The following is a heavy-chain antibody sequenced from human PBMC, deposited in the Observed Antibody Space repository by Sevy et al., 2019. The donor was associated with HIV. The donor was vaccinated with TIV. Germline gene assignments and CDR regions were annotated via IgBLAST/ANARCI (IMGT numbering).Heavy chain of an antibody. V-gene: IGHV4-59*08. CDR3: ARNTRNYYYYYMDV. Sequence: SETLSLTCTVSGGSISSYYWSWIRQPPGKGLEWIGYIYYSGSTNYNPSLKSRVTISVDTSKNQFSLKLSSVTAADTAVYYCARNTRNYYYYYMDVWGKGTTVTVSS. CDR1: GGSISSYY. D-gene: IGHD5-18*01. CDR2: IYYSGST. J-gene: IGHJ6*03.